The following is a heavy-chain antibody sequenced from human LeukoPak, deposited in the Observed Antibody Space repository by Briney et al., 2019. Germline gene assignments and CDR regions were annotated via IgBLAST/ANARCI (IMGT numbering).Heavy chain of an antibody. CDR1: GFTFDDYA. CDR2: ISGDGGST. J-gene: IGHJ4*02. D-gene: IGHD6-13*01. Sequence: GGSLRLSCAASGFTFDDYAMHWVRQAPGKGLEWVSLISGDGGSTYYADSVKGRFTISRDNSKNSLYLQMNSLRTEDTALYYCAKDPAGYSSSWPDYWGQGTLVTVSS. CDR3: AKDPAGYSSSWPDY. V-gene: IGHV3-43*02.